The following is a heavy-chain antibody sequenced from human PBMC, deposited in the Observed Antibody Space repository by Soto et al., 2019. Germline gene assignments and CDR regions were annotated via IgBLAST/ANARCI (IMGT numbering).Heavy chain of an antibody. V-gene: IGHV4-30-4*01. CDR1: GGSISSGDYY. J-gene: IGHJ6*02. Sequence: QVQLQESGPGLVKPSQTLSLTCTVSGGSISSGDYYWSWIRQPPGKGLEWIGYIYYSGSTYYNPSLKSRVTISVDTSKNQFSLKLSSVTAADTAVYYCARERYFDWPLVGRYGMDVWGQGTTVTVSS. D-gene: IGHD3-9*01. CDR2: IYYSGST. CDR3: ARERYFDWPLVGRYGMDV.